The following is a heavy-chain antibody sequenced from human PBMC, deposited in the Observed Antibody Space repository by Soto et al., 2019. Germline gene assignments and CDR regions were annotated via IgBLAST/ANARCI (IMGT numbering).Heavy chain of an antibody. D-gene: IGHD5-18*01. CDR3: ASLDTARVETAGY. Sequence: GGSLRLSCVGSGLSLSNIWTSWVRQAPGKGLEWVANIKQDGTETYYVDSVKGRFTISKDHAKNSLYLQMNSLRVEDTALYYCASLDTARVETAGYWGQGTRVTVSS. J-gene: IGHJ4*02. CDR1: GLSLSNIW. CDR2: IKQDGTET. V-gene: IGHV3-7*01.